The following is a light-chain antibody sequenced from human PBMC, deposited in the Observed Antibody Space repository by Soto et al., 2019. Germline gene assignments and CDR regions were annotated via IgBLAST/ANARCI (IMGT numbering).Light chain of an antibody. CDR2: GAS. CDR1: QSVSSN. CDR3: QQYNNWPPWGLT. Sequence: EIVMTQSPATLSVSPGERATLSCRASQSVSSNLAWYQQKPGQAPRLLIYGASTMATGIPARFSGSGSGTEFTLTISSLQSEDFAVYYCQQYNNWPPWGLTFGGGTKVEIK. V-gene: IGKV3-15*01. J-gene: IGKJ4*01.